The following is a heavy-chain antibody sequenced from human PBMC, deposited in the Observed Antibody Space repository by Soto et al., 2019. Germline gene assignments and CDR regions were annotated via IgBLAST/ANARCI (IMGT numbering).Heavy chain of an antibody. CDR1: SGSISSSNW. D-gene: IGHD4-4*01. Sequence: SETLSLTCAVSSGSISSSNWWSWVRQPPGKGLEWIGEIYHSGSTNYNPSLKSRVTISVDTSKNQFSLKLSSVTAADTAVYYCARHAVYSNYRINWFDPWGQGTLVTVSS. J-gene: IGHJ5*02. CDR2: IYHSGST. CDR3: ARHAVYSNYRINWFDP. V-gene: IGHV4-4*02.